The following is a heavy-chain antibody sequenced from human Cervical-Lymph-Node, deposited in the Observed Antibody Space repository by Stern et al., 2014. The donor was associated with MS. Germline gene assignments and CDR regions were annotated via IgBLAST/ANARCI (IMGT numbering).Heavy chain of an antibody. D-gene: IGHD1-1*01. CDR1: GFSLSTSGMC. Sequence: ESGPALVKPTQTLTLTCTFSGFSLSTSGMCVSWIRQPPGKALEWLALIDWDDDKSYSTSLKTRLTISKDTSKNQVVLTVTNMDPVDTATYYCARIRGQPRGYYGMDVWGQGTTVTVSS. CDR3: ARIRGQPRGYYGMDV. J-gene: IGHJ6*02. CDR2: IDWDDDK. V-gene: IGHV2-70*01.